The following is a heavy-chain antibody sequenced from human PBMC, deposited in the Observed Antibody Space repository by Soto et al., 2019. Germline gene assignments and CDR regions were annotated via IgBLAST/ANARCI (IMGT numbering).Heavy chain of an antibody. CDR2: INPSGGST. V-gene: IGHV1-46*01. D-gene: IGHD6-19*01. CDR1: GYTFTSYD. CDR3: ARARAVAGKKYYYYGMDV. J-gene: IGHJ6*02. Sequence: ASLKVSCKASGYTFTSYDMHWVRQAPGKGLEWMGIINPSGGSTSYAQKFQGRVTMTRDTSTSTVYMELSSLRSEDTAVYYCARARAVAGKKYYYYGMDVWGQGTTVTVSS.